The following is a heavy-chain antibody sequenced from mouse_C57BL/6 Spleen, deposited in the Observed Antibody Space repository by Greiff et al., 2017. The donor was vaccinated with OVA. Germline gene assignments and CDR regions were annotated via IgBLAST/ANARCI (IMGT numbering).Heavy chain of an antibody. CDR3: ARLVVTTVVAPFDY. J-gene: IGHJ2*01. CDR1: GYTFTDYN. Sequence: VQLKQSGPELVKPGASVKIPCKASGYTFTDYNMDWVKQSHGKSLEWIGDINPNNGGTSYNQKFKGKATLTVDKSSSTAYMELRSLTSEDTAVYYCARLVVTTVVAPFDYWGQGTTLTVSS. D-gene: IGHD1-1*01. CDR2: INPNNGGT. V-gene: IGHV1-18*01.